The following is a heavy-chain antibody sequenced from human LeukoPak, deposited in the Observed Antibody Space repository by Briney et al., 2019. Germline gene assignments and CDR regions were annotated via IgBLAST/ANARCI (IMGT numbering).Heavy chain of an antibody. D-gene: IGHD1-14*01. CDR2: INSDGSST. CDR3: GRQYRTSVGLKYLDN. J-gene: IGHJ4*02. V-gene: IGHV3-74*01. CDR1: GFAFSSYW. Sequence: GGSLRLSCEASGFAFSSYWMYWVRQAPGKGLVWVSRINSDGSSTNYADSVKGRFTISRDNAKNTLYLQMNSLRPEDTAVYYCGRQYRTSVGLKYLDNWGQGTLVTVSS.